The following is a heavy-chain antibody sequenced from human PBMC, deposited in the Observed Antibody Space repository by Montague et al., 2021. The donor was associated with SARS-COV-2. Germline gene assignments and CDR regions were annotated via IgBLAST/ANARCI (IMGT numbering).Heavy chain of an antibody. V-gene: IGHV3-23*01. D-gene: IGHD6-19*01. J-gene: IGHJ4*02. CDR2: VSSIGGNT. Sequence: SLRFSCAASGFPFSTYAMSWVRQAPGKGLEWVSAVSSIGGNTFYADSVKGRFTVSRDNSKNTLYLQMNSLRAEDTAVYYCAKDLEQWLVGRDYFDYWGQGTRVTVSS. CDR3: AKDLEQWLVGRDYFDY. CDR1: GFPFSTYA.